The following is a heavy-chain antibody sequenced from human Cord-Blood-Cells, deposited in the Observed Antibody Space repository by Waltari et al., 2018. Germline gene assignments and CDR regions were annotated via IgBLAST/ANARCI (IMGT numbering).Heavy chain of an antibody. CDR2: IWYDGSNK. V-gene: IGHV3-33*01. Sequence: QVQLVASGGGVVQPGRSLRLSCAASGFTFSSYGMHWVRQAPAKGLEWVAVIWYDGSNKYYADSVKGRFTISRDNSKNTLYLQMNSLRAEDTAVYYCAREGIAVAGFDYWGQGTLVTVSS. D-gene: IGHD6-19*01. J-gene: IGHJ4*02. CDR1: GFTFSSYG. CDR3: AREGIAVAGFDY.